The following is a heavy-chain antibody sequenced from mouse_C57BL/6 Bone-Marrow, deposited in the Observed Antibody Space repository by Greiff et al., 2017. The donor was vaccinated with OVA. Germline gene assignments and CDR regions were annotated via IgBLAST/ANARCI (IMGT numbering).Heavy chain of an antibody. CDR2: IDPETGGT. J-gene: IGHJ2*01. CDR1: GYTFTDYE. CDR3: TRPGDY. Sequence: QVHVKQSGAELVRPGASVTLSCKASGYTFTDYEMHWVKQTPVHGLEWIGAIDPETGGTAYNQKFKGKAILTADKSSSTAYMELRSLTSEDSAVYYCTRPGDYWGQGTTLTVSS. V-gene: IGHV1-15*01.